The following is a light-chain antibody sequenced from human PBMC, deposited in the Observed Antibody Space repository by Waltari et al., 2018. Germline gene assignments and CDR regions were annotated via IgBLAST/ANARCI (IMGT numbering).Light chain of an antibody. J-gene: IGKJ4*01. CDR2: GAS. Sequence: DIQLTQSPSFLSASVGDRVTFTCRASQGISGYLAWYQKKQNKAPKLQIDGASTLQSGVPSRFSGGKSGTEFTLTISSLQPEDFATYFCQHVYSYPVTFGGGTTVDI. CDR1: QGISGY. V-gene: IGKV1-9*01. CDR3: QHVYSYPVT.